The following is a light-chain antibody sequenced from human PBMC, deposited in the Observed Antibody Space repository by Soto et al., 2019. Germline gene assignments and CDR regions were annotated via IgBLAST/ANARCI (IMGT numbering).Light chain of an antibody. J-gene: IGKJ1*01. V-gene: IGKV3-15*01. Sequence: EIVMTQSPATLSVSPGERATLSCRASQSVSSNLAWFQQKPGQAPRLLIYGASTRDTGIPARFSGSGSGTEFTLTIGSLQSEDFAVYHCQQYNNWPLTFGQGTKVDIK. CDR1: QSVSSN. CDR3: QQYNNWPLT. CDR2: GAS.